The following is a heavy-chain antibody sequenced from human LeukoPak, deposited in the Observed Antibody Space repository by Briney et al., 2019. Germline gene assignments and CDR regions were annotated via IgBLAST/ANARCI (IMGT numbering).Heavy chain of an antibody. D-gene: IGHD6-6*01. CDR1: GFTLCRHS. V-gene: IGHV3-66*01. J-gene: IGHJ5*02. CDR2: IYSGGVT. Sequence: GGSLRLSCEASGFTLCRHSMNWVRQAPGKGLEWVSVIYSGGVTYYADSVRGRFTISRDNSKHTLYLQLTSLRAEDTAVYYCARYPFSTSSGSDPWGQGTLVTVSS. CDR3: ARYPFSTSSGSDP.